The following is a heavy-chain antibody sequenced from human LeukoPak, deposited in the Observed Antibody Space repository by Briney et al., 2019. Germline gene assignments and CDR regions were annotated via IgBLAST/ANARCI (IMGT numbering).Heavy chain of an antibody. D-gene: IGHD1-26*01. Sequence: SGTLSLTCAVSGGSISSSNWWSWVRQPPGKGLEWIGEIYHSGSTHYNPSLKSRVTISVDKSKNQFSLRLISVTAADTAVYYCARVAYSGSSGDYFDYWGQGTLVTVSS. CDR1: GGSISSSNW. J-gene: IGHJ4*02. CDR2: IYHSGST. V-gene: IGHV4-4*02. CDR3: ARVAYSGSSGDYFDY.